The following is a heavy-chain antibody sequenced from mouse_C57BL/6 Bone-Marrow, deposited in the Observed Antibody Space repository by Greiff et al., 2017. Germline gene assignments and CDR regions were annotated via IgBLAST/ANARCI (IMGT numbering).Heavy chain of an antibody. Sequence: EVQLQQSGPVLVKPGASVKMSCKASGYTFTDYYMNWVKQSHGKSLEWIGVINPYNGGTSYNQKFTGKATLTVDKSSSTAYMELNSLTSEDSAVXYCARAHYSNYRAWFAYWGQGTLVTVSA. J-gene: IGHJ3*01. V-gene: IGHV1-19*01. D-gene: IGHD2-5*01. CDR1: GYTFTDYY. CDR2: INPYNGGT. CDR3: ARAHYSNYRAWFAY.